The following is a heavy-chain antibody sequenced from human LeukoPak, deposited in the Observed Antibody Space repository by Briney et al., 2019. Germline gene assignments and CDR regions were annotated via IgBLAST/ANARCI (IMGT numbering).Heavy chain of an antibody. Sequence: GRSLRLSCIASGFNLGDYAMSWVRQAPGKGLEWLGFIRSKGYGDTTEYAASVKGRFTISRDDSKISAHLQMDSLKIEDTAVYYCARSSSGGYHFYYYMDVWGKGTTVTVSS. CDR3: ARSSSGGYHFYYYMDV. V-gene: IGHV3-49*04. J-gene: IGHJ6*03. CDR1: GFNLGDYA. D-gene: IGHD3-22*01. CDR2: IRSKGYGDTT.